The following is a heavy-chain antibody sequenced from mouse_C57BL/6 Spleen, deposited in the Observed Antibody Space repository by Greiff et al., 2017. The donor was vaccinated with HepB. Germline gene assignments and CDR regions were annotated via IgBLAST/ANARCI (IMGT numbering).Heavy chain of an antibody. CDR2: ISSGGSYT. Sequence: EVNVVESGGDLVKPGGSLKLSCAASGFTFSSYGMSWVRQTPDKRLEWVATISSGGSYTYYPDSVKGRFTISRDNAKNTLYLQMSSLKSEDTAMYYCARSIYYDYDGFAYWGQGTLVTVSA. J-gene: IGHJ3*01. CDR3: ARSIYYDYDGFAY. V-gene: IGHV5-6*01. CDR1: GFTFSSYG. D-gene: IGHD2-4*01.